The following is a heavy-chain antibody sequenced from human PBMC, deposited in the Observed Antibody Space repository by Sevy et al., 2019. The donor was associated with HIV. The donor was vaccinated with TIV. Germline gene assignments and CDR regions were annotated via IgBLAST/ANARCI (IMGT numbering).Heavy chain of an antibody. CDR2: IFRSGGVT. D-gene: IGHD3-22*01. CDR3: AGGRYDSSGSFDAFDI. Sequence: GGSLRLSCAASGFTFSNYAMNWVRQAPGKGLEWVSTIFRSGGVTYYADSVKGRCTISRDNFENTLNLQMHSLRAEDTAVYYCAGGRYDSSGSFDAFDIWGQGTMVTVSS. J-gene: IGHJ3*02. CDR1: GFTFSNYA. V-gene: IGHV3-23*01.